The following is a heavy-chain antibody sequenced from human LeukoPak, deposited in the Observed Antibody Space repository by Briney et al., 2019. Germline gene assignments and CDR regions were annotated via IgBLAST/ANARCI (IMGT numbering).Heavy chain of an antibody. Sequence: GASVKVSCKASGYTFTSYDINWVRQATGQGLEWMGWMNPNSGNTGYAQKFQGRVTMTRNTSISTAYMELSSLRSEDTAVYYCARGVGGWGYSYGNYDYWGQGTLVTVSS. J-gene: IGHJ4*02. V-gene: IGHV1-8*01. CDR2: MNPNSGNT. CDR3: ARGVGGWGYSYGNYDY. D-gene: IGHD5-18*01. CDR1: GYTFTSYD.